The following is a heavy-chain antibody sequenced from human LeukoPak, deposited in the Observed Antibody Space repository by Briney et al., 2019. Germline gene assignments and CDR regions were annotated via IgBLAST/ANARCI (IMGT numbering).Heavy chain of an antibody. V-gene: IGHV1-46*01. CDR1: LYTFTSYY. D-gene: IGHD3-22*01. Sequence: ASVKVSCMASLYTFTSYYMHWVRQAPGQGGERMGIINPSGGSTSYAQKFQGRVTMTRDTSTSTVYMELSTLRSEDTAVYYCARDGQSYDSSGPSDYWGQGTLVTVSS. CDR2: INPSGGST. J-gene: IGHJ4*02. CDR3: ARDGQSYDSSGPSDY.